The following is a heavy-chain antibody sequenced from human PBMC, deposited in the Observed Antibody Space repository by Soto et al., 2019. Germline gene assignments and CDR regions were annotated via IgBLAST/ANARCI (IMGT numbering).Heavy chain of an antibody. CDR1: GFSFSAYD. V-gene: IGHV3-11*01. D-gene: IGHD2-21*02. Sequence: LSCAATGFSFSAYDMNWVRQAPGKGLEWISYISSTGAIHHADSVKGRFTISRDNTNNLLYLQLNSLRFEDTAVYYCAKDDFTDRGDDYFDYWGPGTLVTVSS. J-gene: IGHJ4*02. CDR2: ISSTGAI. CDR3: AKDDFTDRGDDYFDY.